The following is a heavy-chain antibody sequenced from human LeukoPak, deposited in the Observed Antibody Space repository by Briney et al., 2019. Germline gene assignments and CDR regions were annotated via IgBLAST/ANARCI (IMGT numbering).Heavy chain of an antibody. J-gene: IGHJ3*02. V-gene: IGHV4-59*08. CDR3: ARERSGQAQQAFDI. CDR1: GASFSSFY. Sequence: PSETLSLTCTVSGASFSSFYWSWIRQPPGKGLEWIGYISYSGSTNYNPSLKSRVTISVDTSKNQFSLKLRSVTAADTAIYYCARERSGQAQQAFDIWGQGTMVTVSS. D-gene: IGHD6-13*01. CDR2: ISYSGST.